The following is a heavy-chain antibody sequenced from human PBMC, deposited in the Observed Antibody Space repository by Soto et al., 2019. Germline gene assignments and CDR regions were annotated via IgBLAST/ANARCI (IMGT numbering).Heavy chain of an antibody. CDR1: GVSIGSNYY. Sequence: QVLLQESGPGLVQPSGTLSLSCVVSGVSIGSNYYWGWVRQPPGKGREWLGDMSHIGRVNYNPSLKSRVNISMAKSQNQFSMKLNSVPAADTAVYYCARSLGWYAIDYWGQGTLVIVSS. D-gene: IGHD6-19*01. V-gene: IGHV4-4*02. CDR2: MSHIGRV. CDR3: ARSLGWYAIDY. J-gene: IGHJ4*02.